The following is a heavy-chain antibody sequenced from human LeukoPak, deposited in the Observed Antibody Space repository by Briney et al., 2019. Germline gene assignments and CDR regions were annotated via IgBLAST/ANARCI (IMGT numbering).Heavy chain of an antibody. CDR1: GFTFSSYA. V-gene: IGHV3-30*04. D-gene: IGHD6-19*01. CDR3: ARDRGAVAGTGYFDY. CDR2: ISYDGSNK. J-gene: IGHJ4*02. Sequence: GRSLRLPCAASGFTFSSYAMHWVRQAPGKGLEWVAVISYDGSNKYYADSVKGRFTISRDNSKNTLYLQMNSLRAEDTAVYYCARDRGAVAGTGYFDYWGQGTLVTVSS.